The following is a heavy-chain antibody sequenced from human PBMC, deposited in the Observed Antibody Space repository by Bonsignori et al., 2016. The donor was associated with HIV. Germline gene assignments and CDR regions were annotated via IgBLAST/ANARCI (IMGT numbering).Heavy chain of an antibody. CDR3: AKEFRTGSPFDY. J-gene: IGHJ4*02. V-gene: IGHV3-30*02. Sequence: VRQAPGKGLEWVAFIRYDGSNKYYADSVKGRFSISRDNSKNTLHLQMNSLRGEDTAVYYCAKEFRTGSPFDYWGQGTLVTVSS. CDR2: IRYDGSNK. D-gene: IGHD2-15*01.